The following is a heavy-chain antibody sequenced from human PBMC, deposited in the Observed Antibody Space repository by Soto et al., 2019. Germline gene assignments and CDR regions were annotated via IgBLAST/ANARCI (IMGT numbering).Heavy chain of an antibody. J-gene: IGHJ4*02. Sequence: SETRSLTCTVSADSIKSGGSYWSWVRQNAGKGLEWISFIYNSGATYYNSSSKTRVVDSIDKSQNRFSLKENSVTAADTAAYYFARGLVVVLSCTEELIYSHFDSWGPGTLVTVSS. V-gene: IGHV4-31*03. CDR2: IYNSGAT. D-gene: IGHD2-15*01. CDR3: ARGLVVVLSCTEELIYSHFDS. CDR1: ADSIKSGGSY.